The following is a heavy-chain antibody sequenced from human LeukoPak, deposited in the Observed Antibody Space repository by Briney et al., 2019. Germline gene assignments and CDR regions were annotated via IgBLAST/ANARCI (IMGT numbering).Heavy chain of an antibody. J-gene: IGHJ4*02. V-gene: IGHV3-49*04. CDR1: GFTFGDYA. Sequence: PGRSLRLSCTASGFTFGDYAMSWVRQAPGKGLEWVGFIRSKAYGGTTEYVASVKGRFTISRDDSKSIAYLQMDSLKTEDTAVYYCTRDRGGYYPFDYWGQGTLVTVSS. D-gene: IGHD3-22*01. CDR2: IRSKAYGGTT. CDR3: TRDRGGYYPFDY.